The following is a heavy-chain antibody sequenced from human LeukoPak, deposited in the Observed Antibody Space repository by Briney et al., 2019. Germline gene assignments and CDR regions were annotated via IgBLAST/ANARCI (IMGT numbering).Heavy chain of an antibody. CDR1: GFTFSSHG. CDR2: IWYDVSNK. D-gene: IGHD1-7*01. V-gene: IGHV3-33*07. J-gene: IGHJ4*02. CDR3: ARDDNWNYGDY. Sequence: GRSLRLSCEASGFTFSSHGMYWVRQAPGKGLEWVALIWYDVSNKYYADSVKGRFTISRDNPNNTLYLQMNSLRAEDTDVYYCARDDNWNYGDYWGQGTLVTVSS.